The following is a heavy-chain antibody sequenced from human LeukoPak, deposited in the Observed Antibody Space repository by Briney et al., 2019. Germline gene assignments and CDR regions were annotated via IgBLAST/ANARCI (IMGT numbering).Heavy chain of an antibody. Sequence: PGGSLRLSCSASGFTFSRSPMHWVRQAPGKGLEYVSAISSGGVSTYYGASVKGRFTISRDNSKNTLYLQMSSLRVEDTALYYCVKEAAFYDHWGPGTLVTVSS. CDR3: VKEAAFYDH. V-gene: IGHV3-64D*06. D-gene: IGHD6-13*01. CDR2: ISSGGVST. CDR1: GFTFSRSP. J-gene: IGHJ4*02.